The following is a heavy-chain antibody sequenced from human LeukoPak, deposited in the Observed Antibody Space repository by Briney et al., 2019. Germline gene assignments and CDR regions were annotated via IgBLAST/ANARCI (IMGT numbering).Heavy chain of an antibody. D-gene: IGHD3-22*01. CDR2: INHSGST. CDR1: GGSFSGYY. Sequence: SETLSLTCAVYGGSFSGYYWSWIRQPPGKGLEWIGEINHSGSTNYNPSLKSRVTISVDTSKNQFSLKLSSVTAADTAVYYCARGFSTMIVAYYYYGMDVWGQGTTGTVSS. CDR3: ARGFSTMIVAYYYYGMDV. J-gene: IGHJ6*02. V-gene: IGHV4-34*01.